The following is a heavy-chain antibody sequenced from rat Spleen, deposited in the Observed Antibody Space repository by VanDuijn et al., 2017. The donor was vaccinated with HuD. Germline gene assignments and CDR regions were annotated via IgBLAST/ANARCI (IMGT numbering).Heavy chain of an antibody. CDR2: IWGDGST. V-gene: IGHV2-32*01. CDR3: ARGGLWFAY. J-gene: IGHJ3*01. CDR1: GFSLTSYH. Sequence: QVQLKESGPGLVKPSETLSLTCPVSGFSLTSYHVSWVRQPPGKGLAWMGVIWGDGSTAYNSALKSRLTISRDTSKSQVFLKMSSLKTEDTATYYCARGGLWFAYWGQGTLVTVSS.